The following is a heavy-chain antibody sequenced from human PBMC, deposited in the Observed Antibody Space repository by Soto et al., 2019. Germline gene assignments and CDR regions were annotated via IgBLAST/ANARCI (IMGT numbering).Heavy chain of an antibody. Sequence: GGSLRLSCAASGFTFSSYGMHWVRQAPGKGLEWVAVIWYDGSNKYYADSVKGRFTISRDNSKNTLYLQMNSLRAEDTAVYYCAREDTAMVTPPLDVWGQGTTVTVSS. D-gene: IGHD5-18*01. V-gene: IGHV3-33*01. CDR2: IWYDGSNK. CDR3: AREDTAMVTPPLDV. CDR1: GFTFSSYG. J-gene: IGHJ6*02.